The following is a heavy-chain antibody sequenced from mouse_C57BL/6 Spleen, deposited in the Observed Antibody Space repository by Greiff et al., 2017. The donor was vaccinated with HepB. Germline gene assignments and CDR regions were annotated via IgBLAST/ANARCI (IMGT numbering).Heavy chain of an antibody. V-gene: IGHV1-39*01. D-gene: IGHD1-1*01. CDR2: INPNYGTT. CDR3: ARSGDYGSSYHWYFDV. J-gene: IGHJ1*03. Sequence: VQLQQSGPELVKPGASVKISCKASGYSFTDYNMNWVKQSNGKSLEWIGVINPNYGTTSYNQKFKGKATLTVDQFSSTAYMQLNSLTSEDSAVYDCARSGDYGSSYHWYFDVWGTGTTVTVSS. CDR1: GYSFTDYN.